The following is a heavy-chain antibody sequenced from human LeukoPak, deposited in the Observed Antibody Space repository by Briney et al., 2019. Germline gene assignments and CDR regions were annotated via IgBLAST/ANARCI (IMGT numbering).Heavy chain of an antibody. CDR3: ARDQGTTGTLGSDY. CDR2: INVYSGNT. J-gene: IGHJ4*02. D-gene: IGHD1-1*01. V-gene: IGHV1-18*01. Sequence: GASVKVSCKTSGYTLTSYGISWVRQAPGQGLEWMGWINVYSGNTNYAQKFQGRVTITADESTSTAYMELSSLRSEDTAVYYCARDQGTTGTLGSDYWGQGTLVTVSS. CDR1: GYTLTSYG.